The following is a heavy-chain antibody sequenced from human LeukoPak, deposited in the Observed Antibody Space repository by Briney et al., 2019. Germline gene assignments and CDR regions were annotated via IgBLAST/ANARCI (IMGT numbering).Heavy chain of an antibody. D-gene: IGHD3-22*01. V-gene: IGHV5-51*01. CDR1: GYSFTSYW. CDR2: IYPGDSDT. J-gene: IGHJ3*02. CDR3: ARRWYYYDSSGYYSNDAFDI. Sequence: GESLKISCKGSGYSFTSYWIGWVRQMPGKGLEWMGIIYPGDSDTRYSPSFQGQVTISADKSISTAYLQWSSLKASDTAMYYCARRWYYYDSSGYYSNDAFDIWGQGTMVTVSS.